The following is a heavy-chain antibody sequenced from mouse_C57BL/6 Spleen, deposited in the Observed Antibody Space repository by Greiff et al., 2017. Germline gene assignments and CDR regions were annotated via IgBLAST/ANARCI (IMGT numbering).Heavy chain of an antibody. Sequence: VQLKESGPGLVLPSQSLSITCTVSGFSLTSYGVLWVRQSPGKGLEWLGVMWSGGSTDYNAAFRSRLSISKYNSKSQVFFKMNSRQAVDTAIYYCARGYGSSPYATDYWGQVTSVTVSA. CDR3: ARGYGSSPYATDY. CDR1: GFSLTSYG. D-gene: IGHD1-1*01. V-gene: IGHV2-2*01. J-gene: IGHJ4*01. CDR2: MWSGGST.